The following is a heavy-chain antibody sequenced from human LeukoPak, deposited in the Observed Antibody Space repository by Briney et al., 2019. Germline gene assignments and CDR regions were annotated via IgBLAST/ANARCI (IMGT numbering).Heavy chain of an antibody. D-gene: IGHD4-17*01. CDR2: ISSSSSYI. J-gene: IGHJ4*02. CDR3: ARDQVNDYGDDTEFDY. Sequence: GGSLRLSCAASGFTFSSYSMNWVRQAPGKGLEWVSSISSSSSYIYYADSVKGRFTISRDNAKNSPYLQMNSLRAEDTAVYYCARDQVNDYGDDTEFDYWGQGTLVTVS. V-gene: IGHV3-21*01. CDR1: GFTFSSYS.